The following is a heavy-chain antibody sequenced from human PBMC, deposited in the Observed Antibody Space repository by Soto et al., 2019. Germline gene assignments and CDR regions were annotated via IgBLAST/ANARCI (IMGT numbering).Heavy chain of an antibody. CDR2: IIPIFGTA. V-gene: IGHV1-69*01. D-gene: IGHD6-13*01. CDR3: ARSQYSSSWHNKPPYYYYGMDV. J-gene: IGHJ6*02. Sequence: QVQLVQSGAEVKKPGSSVKVSCKASGGTFSSYAISWVRQAPGQGLEWMGGIIPIFGTANYAQKFQGRVTITADESTSTAYMKLSSLRSEDTAVYYCARSQYSSSWHNKPPYYYYGMDVWGQGTTVTVSS. CDR1: GGTFSSYA.